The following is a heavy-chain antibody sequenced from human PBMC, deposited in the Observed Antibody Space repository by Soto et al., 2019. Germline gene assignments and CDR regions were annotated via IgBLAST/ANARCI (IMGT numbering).Heavy chain of an antibody. D-gene: IGHD6-13*01. CDR1: GFTFSCYA. CDR3: AKGYSGSSWSHFDF. V-gene: IGHV3-23*01. CDR2: ISGIGGGST. Sequence: GGSLRLSCAASGFTFSCYAMSWVRQAPGKGLEWVSAISGIGGGSTYYADSVKGRFTISRDNSKNTLYLQMNSLRAEDTAVYYCAKGYSGSSWSHFDFWGQGTLVTVSS. J-gene: IGHJ4*02.